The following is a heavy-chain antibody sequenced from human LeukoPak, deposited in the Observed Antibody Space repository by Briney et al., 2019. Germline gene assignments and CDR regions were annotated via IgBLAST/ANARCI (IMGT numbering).Heavy chain of an antibody. D-gene: IGHD1-1*01. CDR2: ISSSGSIV. Sequence: GGSLRLSCAASGFTFSRYEMDWVRQAPGRGLEWVSYISSSGSIVYYADSVKGRFTISRDNAKNSLYLQMNSLRAEDTAVYYCARDTTGDNGFAIWGQGTMVTVSS. CDR3: ARDTTGDNGFAI. V-gene: IGHV3-48*03. CDR1: GFTFSRYE. J-gene: IGHJ3*02.